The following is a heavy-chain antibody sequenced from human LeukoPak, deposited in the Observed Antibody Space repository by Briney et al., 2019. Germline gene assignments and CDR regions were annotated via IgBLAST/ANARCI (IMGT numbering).Heavy chain of an antibody. CDR1: GFPLGSYV. CDR3: AKGHPNYYDNSGYDY. Sequence: TGGSLRLSCAASGFPLGSYVMSWVRQAPGKGLEWVSTVSGTGETTYYADSVKGRFNISRDNSKNTLYLQMNSLRPDDTAIYYCAKGHPNYYDNSGYDYWGQGTLVTVSS. J-gene: IGHJ4*02. CDR2: VSGTGETT. D-gene: IGHD3-22*01. V-gene: IGHV3-23*01.